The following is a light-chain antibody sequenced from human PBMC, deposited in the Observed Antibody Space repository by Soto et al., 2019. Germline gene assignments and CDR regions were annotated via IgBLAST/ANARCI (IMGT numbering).Light chain of an antibody. J-gene: IGLJ1*01. CDR3: TSYAGTYSFFYV. CDR1: SSDVGAYNY. Sequence: QSALTQPPSASGSPGQSVTISCTGTSSDVGAYNYVSWYQQLPGKAPKLIIYEVSKRPSGVPDRFSGSKSVNTASLTVSGLQAEDEADYYCTSYAGTYSFFYVFGTGTKVTVL. V-gene: IGLV2-8*01. CDR2: EVS.